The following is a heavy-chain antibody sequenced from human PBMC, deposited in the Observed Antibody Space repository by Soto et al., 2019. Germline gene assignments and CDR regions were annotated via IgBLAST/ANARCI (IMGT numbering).Heavy chain of an antibody. CDR1: GGSISSGGYY. D-gene: IGHD3-9*01. J-gene: IGHJ4*02. CDR2: IYYSGST. CDR3: ARETKSYYDILTGYQTTDY. Sequence: SETLSLTCTVSGGSISSGGYYWSWIRQHPGKGLEWIGYIYYSGSTYYNPSLKSRVTISVDTSKNQFSLKLSSVTAADTAVYYCARETKSYYDILTGYQTTDYWGQGTLVTVYS. V-gene: IGHV4-31*03.